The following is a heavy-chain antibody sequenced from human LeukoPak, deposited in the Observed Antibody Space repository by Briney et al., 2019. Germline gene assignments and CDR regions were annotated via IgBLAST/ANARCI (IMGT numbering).Heavy chain of an antibody. Sequence: SETLSLTCTVSGGSISSRNYYWGWIRQPPGKGLEWIGGVYYTGTTYSNPSLKSRVTISVDTSKNQFSLRLSSVTAADTAVYYCARGSEQWPDDYWGQGTLVTVSS. J-gene: IGHJ4*02. CDR1: GGSISSRNYY. D-gene: IGHD6-19*01. V-gene: IGHV4-39*01. CDR2: VYYTGTT. CDR3: ARGSEQWPDDY.